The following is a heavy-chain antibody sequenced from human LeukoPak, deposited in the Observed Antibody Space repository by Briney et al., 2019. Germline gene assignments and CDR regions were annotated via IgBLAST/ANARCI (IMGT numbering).Heavy chain of an antibody. J-gene: IGHJ3*02. CDR2: ISYSGSTT. CDR3: ARVESDAFDI. CDR1: GFTFTNFE. Sequence: GGSLRLSCAASGFTFTNFEMNWVRQAPGKGLEWVSYISYSGSTTSYADSVKGRFTISRDNAKNSLYLQMNSLRAEDTAVYYCARVESDAFDIWGQGTMVTVSS. V-gene: IGHV3-48*03.